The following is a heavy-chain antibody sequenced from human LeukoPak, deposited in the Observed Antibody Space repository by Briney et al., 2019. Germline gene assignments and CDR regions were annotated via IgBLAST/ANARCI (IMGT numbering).Heavy chain of an antibody. CDR3: ARVDVEGYYFDY. CDR1: GFTVSSNY. J-gene: IGHJ4*02. D-gene: IGHD3/OR15-3a*01. V-gene: IGHV3-53*01. CDR2: IYSGGST. Sequence: GGSLRLSCAASGFTVSSNYMSWVRQAPGKWLEWVSAIYSGGSTYYADSVKGRFTISRDNSKNTLYLQMNSLRAEDTVVYYCARVDVEGYYFDYWGQGTLVTVSS.